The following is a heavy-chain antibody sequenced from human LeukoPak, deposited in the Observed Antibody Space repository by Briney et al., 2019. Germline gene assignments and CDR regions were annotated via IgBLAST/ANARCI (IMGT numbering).Heavy chain of an antibody. V-gene: IGHV3-7*01. J-gene: IGHJ4*02. D-gene: IGHD1-26*01. CDR2: IKQDGSEK. Sequence: GGSLRLSCAASGFTLSSDCMSWGRQAPGEGLEWVANIKQDGSEKYYVDSVKGRFTISRDNAKNSLYLQMNSLRAEDTAVYYCARDDSWSYVGFDYWGQRTPVTVSS. CDR3: ARDDSWSYVGFDY. CDR1: GFTLSSDC.